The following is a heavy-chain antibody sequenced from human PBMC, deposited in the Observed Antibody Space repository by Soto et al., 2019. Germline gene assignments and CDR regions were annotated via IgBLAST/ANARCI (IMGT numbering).Heavy chain of an antibody. CDR1: GFTFSTDS. CDR3: AGFFGRGSNY. V-gene: IGHV3-48*02. D-gene: IGHD3-10*01. Sequence: GGSLRLSCVASGFTFSTDSMNWVRQAPGKGLEWVAHISTSGATRYYADSVKGRFTISRDNAKTSLYLQMDSLRNEDTAVYYSAGFFGRGSNYWGKGTWVPVPS. CDR2: ISTSGATR. J-gene: IGHJ4*02.